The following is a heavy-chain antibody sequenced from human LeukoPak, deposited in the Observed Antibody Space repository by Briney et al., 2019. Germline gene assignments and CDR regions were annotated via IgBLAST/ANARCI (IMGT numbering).Heavy chain of an antibody. D-gene: IGHD3-22*01. CDR2: INHSGST. J-gene: IGHJ5*02. CDR1: GGSFRGYY. Sequence: SETLSLTCAVYGGSFRGYYWSWIRQPPGKGLEWIGEINHSGSTNYNPSLKSRVTISVDTSKNQFSLKLSSVTAADTAVYYCARGSDSSGYYGDWFDPWGQGTLVTVSS. V-gene: IGHV4-34*01. CDR3: ARGSDSSGYYGDWFDP.